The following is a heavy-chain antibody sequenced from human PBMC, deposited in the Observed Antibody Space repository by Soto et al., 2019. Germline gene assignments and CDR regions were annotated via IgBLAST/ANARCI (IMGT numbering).Heavy chain of an antibody. J-gene: IGHJ4*02. Sequence: PSETPSLTCAVSGGSISSGGYSWSWIRQPPGKGLEWIGYIYHSGSIYYNPSLKSRVTISVDRSKNQFSLKLSSVTAADTAIYYCARGPPHHYWGQGTLVTVSS. CDR2: IYHSGSI. CDR1: GGSISSGGYS. CDR3: ARGPPHHY. V-gene: IGHV4-30-2*01.